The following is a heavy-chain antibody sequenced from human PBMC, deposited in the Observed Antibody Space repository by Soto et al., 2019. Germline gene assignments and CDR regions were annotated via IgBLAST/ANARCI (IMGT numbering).Heavy chain of an antibody. Sequence: GGSLRLSCAASGFSFNSYAMSWVRQAPGTGLECVASITAKQDITNFADSVKGRFSIFKDRSKNTVFLQMNSLTVEDTAVYYCAKHRAGAYYNSRDYYVHFDRWGQGTLVTVSS. D-gene: IGHD3-10*01. CDR2: ITAKQDIT. CDR3: AKHRAGAYYNSRDYYVHFDR. V-gene: IGHV3-23*01. CDR1: GFSFNSYA. J-gene: IGHJ4*02.